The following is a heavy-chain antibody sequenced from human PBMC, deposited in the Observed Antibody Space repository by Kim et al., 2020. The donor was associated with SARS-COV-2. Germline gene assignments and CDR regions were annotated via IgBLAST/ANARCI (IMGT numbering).Heavy chain of an antibody. J-gene: IGHJ6*02. V-gene: IGHV1-3*01. CDR3: ARSGYSSSWYFLYGMDV. Sequence: ASVKVSCKDSGYTFTSYAMHLVRQAPGQRLEWMGLIHAGNGYTKYSQKFQGRVTINRDTSASTAYMELSSLRSEDTAVYYCARSGYSSSWYFLYGMDVWGQGTTVTVSS. CDR2: IHAGNGYT. D-gene: IGHD6-13*01. CDR1: GYTFTSYA.